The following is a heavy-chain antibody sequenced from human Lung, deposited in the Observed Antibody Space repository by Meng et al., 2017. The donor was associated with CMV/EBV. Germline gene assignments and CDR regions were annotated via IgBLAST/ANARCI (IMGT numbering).Heavy chain of an antibody. V-gene: IGHV4-61*08. CDR1: GVSVSNDDYH. CDR3: VAYLVGIGGRGY. Sequence: SETLSLXXSVSGVSVSNDDYHWGWIRQSPGKGLEWIGQLYSTGTDTFNPSLMSRVTISKDTSKNRFSLTLTSVTAADTAVYFCVAYLVGIGGRGYWGQRRMVTVSS. CDR2: LYSTGTD. D-gene: IGHD1-26*01. J-gene: IGHJ4*02.